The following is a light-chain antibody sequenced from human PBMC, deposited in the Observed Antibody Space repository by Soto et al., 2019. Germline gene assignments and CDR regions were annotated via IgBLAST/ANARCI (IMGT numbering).Light chain of an antibody. V-gene: IGKV1-39*01. J-gene: IGKJ1*01. CDR1: QSVSTY. CDR2: GAS. Sequence: DIQMTQFPSSLSASVGDSVTITCRASQSVSTYLNWYQQKPGEAPKLLIYGASTLQSGVPSRFNGSGFRTNFIFAISSLQLEDLATYYCQQSYRAQWTFGQGTKADIK. CDR3: QQSYRAQWT.